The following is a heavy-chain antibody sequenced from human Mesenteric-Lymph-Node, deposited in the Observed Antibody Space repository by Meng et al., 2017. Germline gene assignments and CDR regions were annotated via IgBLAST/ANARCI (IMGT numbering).Heavy chain of an antibody. CDR1: GFTFSSYS. V-gene: IGHV3-21*01. J-gene: IGHJ4*02. Sequence: GESLKISCAASGFTFSSYSMNWVRQAPGKGLEWVSSISSSSSYIYYADSVKGRFTISRDNAKNLLYLQMNSLRAEDTAVYYCTITMIVAFDYWGQGTLVTVSS. D-gene: IGHD3-22*01. CDR2: ISSSSSYI. CDR3: TITMIVAFDY.